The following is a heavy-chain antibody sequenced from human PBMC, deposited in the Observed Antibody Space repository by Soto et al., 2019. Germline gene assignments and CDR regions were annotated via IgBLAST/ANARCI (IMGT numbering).Heavy chain of an antibody. J-gene: IGHJ4*02. CDR2: ISYDGSNK. CDR3: AREGAEYCSSTSCYFDY. V-gene: IGHV3-30-3*01. D-gene: IGHD2-2*01. Sequence: GGSLRISCAASGFTFSSYAMHWVRQAPGKGLEWVAVISYDGSNKYYADSVKGRFTISRDNSKNTLYLQMNSLRAEDTAVYYCAREGAEYCSSTSCYFDYWGQGTLVTVSS. CDR1: GFTFSSYA.